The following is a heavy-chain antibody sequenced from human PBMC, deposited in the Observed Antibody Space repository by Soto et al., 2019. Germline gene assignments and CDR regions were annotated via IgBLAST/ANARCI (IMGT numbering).Heavy chain of an antibody. CDR2: ISGSGGST. CDR1: GFTFSSYA. CDR3: AKDGDSSSSFHYFDY. V-gene: IGHV3-23*01. J-gene: IGHJ4*02. Sequence: GGSLRLSCAASGFTFSSYAMSWVRQAPGKGLEWVSAISGSGGSTYYADSVKGRFTISRDNSKNTLYLQMNSLRAEDTAVYYCAKDGDSSSSFHYFDYWGQGTLVTVSS. D-gene: IGHD6-6*01.